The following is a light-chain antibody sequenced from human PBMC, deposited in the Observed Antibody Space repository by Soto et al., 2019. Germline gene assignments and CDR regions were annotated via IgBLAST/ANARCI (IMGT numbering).Light chain of an antibody. Sequence: DIQMTQSPSTLSASVGDRVTITCRASQSISSWLAWYQQKPGKAAKLLIYDAFSLDSAVPSRFSGSAAGTEFTLTFSILQPDDFANYYCQQYNSYFPYAFGQGTKLEIK. J-gene: IGKJ2*01. CDR2: DAF. V-gene: IGKV1-5*01. CDR3: QQYNSYFPYA. CDR1: QSISSW.